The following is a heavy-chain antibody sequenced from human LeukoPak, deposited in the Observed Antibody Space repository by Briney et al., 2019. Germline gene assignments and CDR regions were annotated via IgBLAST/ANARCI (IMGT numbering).Heavy chain of an antibody. CDR2: IYSSGST. Sequence: AETLSLTCSVSGVSLSDYYWSWVRQPPGKGLEWLGYIYSSGSTNSYPSLKSRVTTSVDTSKTPSSLKLNSVTAADTAVYYCARGSIRRVGHLLGWFEPSGQGNLVTVSS. CDR1: GVSLSDYY. J-gene: IGHJ5*02. CDR3: ARGSIRRVGHLLGWFEP. D-gene: IGHD3-10*01. V-gene: IGHV4-59*01.